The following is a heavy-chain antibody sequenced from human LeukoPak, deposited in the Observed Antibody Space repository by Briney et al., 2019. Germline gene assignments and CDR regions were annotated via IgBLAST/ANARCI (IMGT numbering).Heavy chain of an antibody. Sequence: SVKISCKASGGTFSSYAISWVRQAPGQGLEWMGRIIPIFGTANYAQKFQGRVTITTDESTSTAYMELSSLRSEDTVVYYCARVGGVVAATETFDYWGQGTLVTVSS. CDR3: ARVGGVVAATETFDY. D-gene: IGHD2-15*01. V-gene: IGHV1-69*05. J-gene: IGHJ4*02. CDR2: IIPIFGTA. CDR1: GGTFSSYA.